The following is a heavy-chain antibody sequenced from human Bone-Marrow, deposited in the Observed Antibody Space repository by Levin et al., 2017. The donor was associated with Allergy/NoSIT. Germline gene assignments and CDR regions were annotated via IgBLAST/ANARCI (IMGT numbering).Heavy chain of an antibody. J-gene: IGHJ4*02. CDR1: GASISDSYW. Sequence: SETLSLTCTVSGASISDSYWWTWVRQPPGKGLAWLGEIYPSGTTNYNPSLKSRISISLDKTKSQFSLQLNSVTAADTAAYYCARDIPGGGVNLDSWGQGTLVTVSS. CDR2: IYPSGTT. V-gene: IGHV4-4*02. D-gene: IGHD3-16*01. CDR3: ARDIPGGGVNLDS.